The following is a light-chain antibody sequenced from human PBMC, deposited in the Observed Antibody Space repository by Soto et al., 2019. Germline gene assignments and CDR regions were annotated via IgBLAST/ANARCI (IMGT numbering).Light chain of an antibody. J-gene: IGKJ4*01. CDR2: SAS. CDR3: QQYGSSPLT. Sequence: EIVLTQSPGTLSLSPGERATLSCRASQSVSSSYLAWYQQKPDQAPRLLIFSASSRATGIPDRFAGSGSGTDFTLTISRLEPEDFAVYYCQQYGSSPLTFGGGTKVEIK. CDR1: QSVSSSY. V-gene: IGKV3-20*01.